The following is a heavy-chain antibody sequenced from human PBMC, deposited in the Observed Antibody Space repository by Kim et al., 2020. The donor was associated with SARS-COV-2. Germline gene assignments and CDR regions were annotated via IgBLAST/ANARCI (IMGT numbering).Heavy chain of an antibody. Sequence: SVKVSCKASGGTFSSYAISWVRQAPGQGLEWMGGIIPIFGTANYAQKFQGRVTITADESTSTAYMELSSLRSEDTAVYYCASSIVGANNWFDPWGQGTLVSVYS. V-gene: IGHV1-69*13. CDR3: ASSIVGANNWFDP. J-gene: IGHJ5*02. CDR2: IIPIFGTA. D-gene: IGHD1-26*01. CDR1: GGTFSSYA.